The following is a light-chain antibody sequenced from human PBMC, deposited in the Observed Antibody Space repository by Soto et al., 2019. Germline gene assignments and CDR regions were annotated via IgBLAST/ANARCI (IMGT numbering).Light chain of an antibody. CDR2: AST. CDR1: NIGRKG. CDR3: QVWDDSSNQYV. J-gene: IGLJ1*01. Sequence: SYELTEPPSVSVAPGQTARVPCGGNNIGRKGVHWYQQKPGQAPVLVVYASTDRPSGIPERFSGSNSGNTATLTVSRVGAGDEADYYCQVWDDSSNQYVFGKGTKVTVL. V-gene: IGLV3-21*02.